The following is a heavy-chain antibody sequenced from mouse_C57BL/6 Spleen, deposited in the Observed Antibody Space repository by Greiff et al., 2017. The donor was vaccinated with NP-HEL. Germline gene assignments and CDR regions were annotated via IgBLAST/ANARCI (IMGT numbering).Heavy chain of an antibody. CDR1: GYTFTDYE. Sequence: QVQLQQSEAELVRPGASVTLSCKASGYTFTDYEMHWVKQTPVHGLEWIGAIDPETGGTSYNQKFKGKAILTADKSSSTAYMELRSLTSEDSAVYYCTRRNYYGSSYVWFAYWGQGTLVTVSA. V-gene: IGHV1-15*01. J-gene: IGHJ3*01. CDR3: TRRNYYGSSYVWFAY. CDR2: IDPETGGT. D-gene: IGHD1-1*01.